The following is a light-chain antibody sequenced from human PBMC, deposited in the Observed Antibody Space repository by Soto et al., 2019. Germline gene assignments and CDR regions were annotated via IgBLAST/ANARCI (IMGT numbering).Light chain of an antibody. Sequence: ALTQPASVSGSPGQTITISCTGTSSDVGGYNYVSWYQQHPGKAPKLMIYDVSNRPSGVSNRFSGSKSGNTASLTISGLQAEDEADYYCSSYTSSSIYVFGTGTKVTVL. V-gene: IGLV2-14*01. CDR3: SSYTSSSIYV. CDR1: SSDVGGYNY. J-gene: IGLJ1*01. CDR2: DVS.